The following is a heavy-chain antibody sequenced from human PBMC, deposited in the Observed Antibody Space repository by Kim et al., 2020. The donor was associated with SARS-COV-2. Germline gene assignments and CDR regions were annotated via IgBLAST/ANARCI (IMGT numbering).Heavy chain of an antibody. CDR3: ARGRVAARRFDF. V-gene: IGHV3-11*01. CDR2: ISNPATTI. Sequence: GGSLILSCAASGFTFSEFYMGWIRQPPGKGLEWLSYISNPATTIYYADSVKGRFTISRDNTKNSLYLEMNGLRVDDTAVYFCARGRVAARRFDFWGQGTLVTVSS. J-gene: IGHJ4*02. CDR1: GFTFSEFY. D-gene: IGHD6-6*01.